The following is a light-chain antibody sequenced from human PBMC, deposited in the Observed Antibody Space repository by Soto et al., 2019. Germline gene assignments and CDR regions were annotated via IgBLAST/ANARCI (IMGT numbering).Light chain of an antibody. J-gene: IGKJ1*01. CDR3: QQYGASPWT. CDR2: DAS. CDR1: QSVSSGL. Sequence: DIELTQSPGTLSLSPGERATLSCRASQSVSSGLLPWYQHKPGQAPSLLIFDASRRATGIPDRFSGSGSGTDFTLTISRLEPEDFAVYYCQQYGASPWTFGQGTKVEIK. V-gene: IGKV3-20*01.